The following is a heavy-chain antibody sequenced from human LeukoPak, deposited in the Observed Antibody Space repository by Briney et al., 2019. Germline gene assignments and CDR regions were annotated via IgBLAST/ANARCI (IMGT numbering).Heavy chain of an antibody. Sequence: ASETPSLTCSVSGDSVSRYHWSWIRQPAGRGLEWIGRIFSSGSAKYNPSLKSRVILSVDKSKNQLSLRLSAVIAADTAIYYCARDEMKVGSGGDTSSYYYVYYMDVWGQGTTVSVSS. J-gene: IGHJ6*03. CDR2: IFSSGSA. CDR1: GDSVSRYH. CDR3: ARDEMKVGSGGDTSSYYYVYYMDV. D-gene: IGHD2-21*02. V-gene: IGHV4-4*07.